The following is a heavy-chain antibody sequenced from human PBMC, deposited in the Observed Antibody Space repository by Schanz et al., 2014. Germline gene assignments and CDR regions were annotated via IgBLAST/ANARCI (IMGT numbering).Heavy chain of an antibody. Sequence: QVQLVEPGGGLVKPGGSLRLSCAASGFTFSSYYMSWIRQAPGKGLEWVSSIISTGGTIYYVDSVRGRFTISRDNAKNSLYLQMNSLRVDDTAVYYCASSRTRYCSSTSCVPGAFDFWGQGTLVTVSS. CDR1: GFTFSSYY. CDR3: ASSRTRYCSSTSCVPGAFDF. V-gene: IGHV3-11*01. D-gene: IGHD2-2*01. CDR2: IISTGGTI. J-gene: IGHJ3*01.